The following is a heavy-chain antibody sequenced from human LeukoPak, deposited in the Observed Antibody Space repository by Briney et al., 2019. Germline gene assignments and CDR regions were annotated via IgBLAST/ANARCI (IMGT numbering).Heavy chain of an antibody. Sequence: GGSLRLSCAASGFTLKNLIISWVRQAPGKGLEWVSTISGGDDTTFYADSVKGRFTISRDNSRNTVFLDMNSLRADDSATYFCAKEKWADWGQGTLVTVSS. CDR1: GFTLKNLI. J-gene: IGHJ4*02. CDR3: AKEKWAD. CDR2: ISGGDDTT. D-gene: IGHD2-8*01. V-gene: IGHV3-23*01.